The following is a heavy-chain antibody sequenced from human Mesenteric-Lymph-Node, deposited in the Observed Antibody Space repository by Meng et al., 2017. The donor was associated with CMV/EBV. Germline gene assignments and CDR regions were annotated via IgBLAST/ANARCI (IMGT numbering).Heavy chain of an antibody. CDR3: ARGTGGPYYYGMDV. CDR2: MNPNSGNT. Sequence: ASVKVSCKASGYTFTSYDINWVRQATGQGREWMGWMNPNSGNTGYAQKFQGRGIMTRNTSISTAYMELSSLRSEDTAVYYCARGTGGPYYYGMDVWGQGTTVTVSS. CDR1: GYTFTSYD. V-gene: IGHV1-8*01. J-gene: IGHJ6*02. D-gene: IGHD1-14*01.